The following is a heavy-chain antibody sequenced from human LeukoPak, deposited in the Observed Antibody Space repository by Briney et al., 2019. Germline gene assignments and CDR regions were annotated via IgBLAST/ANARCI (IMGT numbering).Heavy chain of an antibody. V-gene: IGHV4-34*01. D-gene: IGHD3-9*01. CDR3: ARCRYFDWLLSHNWFDP. J-gene: IGHJ5*02. CDR2: VNHSGST. Sequence: GSLRLSCAASGFTFSSYAMSWVRQPPGKGLEWIGEVNHSGSTNYNPSLKSRVTISVDTSKNQFSLKLSSVTAADTAVYYCARCRYFDWLLSHNWFDPWGQGTLVTVSS. CDR1: GFTFSSYA.